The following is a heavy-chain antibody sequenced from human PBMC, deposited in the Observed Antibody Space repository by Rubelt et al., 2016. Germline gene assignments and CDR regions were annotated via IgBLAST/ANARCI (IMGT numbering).Heavy chain of an antibody. CDR1: GYSFTRYY. V-gene: IGHV1-46*01. CDR2: ISPGDGGT. Sequence: QVQVVQSGAEVKEPGASVRVSCKTSGYSFTRYYIHWVRQAPGQGLEWMGRISPGDGGTRYAQKFQGRLTMTSDTSTRTVYMELRSLGSDDTAVFYCARLEGSAAARTDWGQGTLVTVSS. J-gene: IGHJ4*02. CDR3: ARLEGSAAARTD. D-gene: IGHD6-13*01.